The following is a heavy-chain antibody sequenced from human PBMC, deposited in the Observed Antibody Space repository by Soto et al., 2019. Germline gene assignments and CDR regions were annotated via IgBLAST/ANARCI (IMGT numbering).Heavy chain of an antibody. Sequence: EVQLLESGGGLVRPGESLRLSCAASGFNFNKYAMSWVRQAPGEGLEWVSGISCCGGTASYADSVKGRFTIARDDVKNTLYLDMNSLRVEDTAEYYCAKADGQQWLLPHLENWGRGTLVTVS. CDR2: ISCCGGTA. CDR3: AKADGQQWLLPHLEN. CDR1: GFNFNKYA. J-gene: IGHJ4*02. D-gene: IGHD6-19*01. V-gene: IGHV3-23*01.